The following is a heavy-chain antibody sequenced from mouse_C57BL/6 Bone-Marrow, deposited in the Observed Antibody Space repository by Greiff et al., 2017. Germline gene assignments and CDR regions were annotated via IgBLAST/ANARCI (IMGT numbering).Heavy chain of an antibody. J-gene: IGHJ4*01. CDR1: GYTFTSYG. V-gene: IGHV1-81*01. D-gene: IGHD2-4*01. CDR3: ARDGDRLPFYYAMDY. CDR2: IYPRSGNT. Sequence: QVQLQQSGAELARPGASVKLSCKASGYTFTSYGISWVKQRTGQGLEWIGEIYPRSGNTYYNEKFKGKATLTADKSSSTAYMELRSLTSEDAAVEFCARDGDRLPFYYAMDYWGQGTSVTVSS.